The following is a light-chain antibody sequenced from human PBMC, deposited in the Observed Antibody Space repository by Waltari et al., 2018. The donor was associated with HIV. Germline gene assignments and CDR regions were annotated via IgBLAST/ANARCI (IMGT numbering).Light chain of an antibody. V-gene: IGLV1-47*01. CDR3: AAWDDNLSGWV. CDR1: SSNIGRND. CDR2: RNN. J-gene: IGLJ3*02. Sequence: QSVPTQPPSASGTPGQSVTISFSGRSSNIGRNDVYLYQQLPGTAPNPLIYRNNQRPSGVPDRFSGFKSGTSASLAISGLRSEDEADYYCAAWDDNLSGWVFGGGSKLTIL.